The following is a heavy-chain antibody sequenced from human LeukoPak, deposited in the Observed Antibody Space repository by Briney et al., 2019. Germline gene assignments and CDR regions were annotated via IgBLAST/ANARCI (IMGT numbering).Heavy chain of an antibody. J-gene: IGHJ4*02. CDR3: AREDPAVGATEDC. CDR2: INSDGSST. Sequence: GGSLRPSCAASGFIFSSYWMHWVRQTPGKGLVWVSRINSDGSSTTYADSMKGRFTISRDNAKNTLYLQMNSLRAEDTAVYYCAREDPAVGATEDCWGQGTLVTVSS. D-gene: IGHD1-26*01. V-gene: IGHV3-74*01. CDR1: GFIFSSYW.